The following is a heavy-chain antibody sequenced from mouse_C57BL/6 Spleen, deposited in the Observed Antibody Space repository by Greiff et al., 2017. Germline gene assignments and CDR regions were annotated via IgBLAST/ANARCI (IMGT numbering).Heavy chain of an antibody. CDR3: AREDVYYGNYGAY. J-gene: IGHJ3*01. CDR2: IYPSDSET. CDR1: GYTFTSYW. D-gene: IGHD2-1*01. V-gene: IGHV1-61*01. Sequence: QVHVKQPGAELVRPGSSVKLSCKASGYTFTSYWMDWVKQRPGQGLEWIGNIYPSDSETHYNQKFKDKATLTVDKSSSTAYMQLSSLTSEDSAVYYCAREDVYYGNYGAYWGQGTLVTVSA.